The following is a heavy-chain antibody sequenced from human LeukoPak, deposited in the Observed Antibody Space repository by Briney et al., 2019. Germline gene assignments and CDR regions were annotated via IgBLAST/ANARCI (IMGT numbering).Heavy chain of an antibody. V-gene: IGHV4-4*02. D-gene: IGHD6-19*01. CDR3: TCHSGWSGPSE. Sequence: SETLSLTCAVSGGSISSKNWWIWVRQPPGKGLVWIGEIYHTGSTNYNPSLKSRVTISVDKSKNHFSLELTSVTAADTAVYYCTCHSGWSGPSEWGQGTLVIVSS. CDR1: GGSISSKNW. J-gene: IGHJ4*02. CDR2: IYHTGST.